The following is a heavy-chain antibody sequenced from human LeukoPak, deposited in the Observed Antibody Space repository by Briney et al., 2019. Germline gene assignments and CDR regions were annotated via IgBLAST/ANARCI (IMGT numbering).Heavy chain of an antibody. Sequence: SETLSLTCAVYGGSLSGYYWRWIRQPPGKGLEWVGEINHSGSTNYNPSLKRRVTISVDTSKNQFSLKLSSVTAADTAVYYCARLVRIVVVPAAIRYYYYGMDVWGQGTTVTVSS. CDR2: INHSGST. J-gene: IGHJ6*02. D-gene: IGHD2-2*02. CDR3: ARLVRIVVVPAAIRYYYYGMDV. CDR1: GGSLSGYY. V-gene: IGHV4-34*01.